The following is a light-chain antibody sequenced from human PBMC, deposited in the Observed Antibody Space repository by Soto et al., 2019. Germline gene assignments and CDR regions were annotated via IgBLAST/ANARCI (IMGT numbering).Light chain of an antibody. CDR3: QQYNGWPLT. J-gene: IGKJ4*01. CDR2: VAS. V-gene: IGKV3D-15*01. Sequence: EIVMTQSPGTLSVSPGERATLSCRASQSVGNKLAWYQHKPGQAPRLLIYVASTRATGIPARFSGSGSGTEFTLTINSLQSEDFALYYCQQYNGWPLTFGRGTKVEIK. CDR1: QSVGNK.